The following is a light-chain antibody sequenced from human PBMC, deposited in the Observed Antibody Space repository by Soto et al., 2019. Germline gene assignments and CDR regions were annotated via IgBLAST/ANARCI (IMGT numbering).Light chain of an antibody. V-gene: IGKV1-8*01. J-gene: IGKJ5*01. Sequence: AIRMTQSPSSLSASTGERVTITCRASQGISSYLAWYQQKPGNAPKLLIYAASTLQSGVPSRFSGSGSGIDFTLTISCLQSEDFATYYCQQYYSYPITIGQATRLEIK. CDR1: QGISSY. CDR2: AAS. CDR3: QQYYSYPIT.